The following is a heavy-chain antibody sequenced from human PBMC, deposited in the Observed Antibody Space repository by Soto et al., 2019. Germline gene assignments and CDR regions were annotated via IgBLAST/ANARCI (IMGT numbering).Heavy chain of an antibody. J-gene: IGHJ6*02. D-gene: IGHD6-13*01. Sequence: QVQLVQSGAEAKKPGSSMKVSCKTSGGTFSSYAISWVRQAPGQGLEWMGGIVPLFRTTNYAQKFQGRVTITADTSTYTVYMELGGLRSGDTAVYYCARGGYSSTWSNLLDRSGLDVWGQGTTVTVSS. CDR1: GGTFSSYA. CDR3: ARGGYSSTWSNLLDRSGLDV. V-gene: IGHV1-69*06. CDR2: IVPLFRTT.